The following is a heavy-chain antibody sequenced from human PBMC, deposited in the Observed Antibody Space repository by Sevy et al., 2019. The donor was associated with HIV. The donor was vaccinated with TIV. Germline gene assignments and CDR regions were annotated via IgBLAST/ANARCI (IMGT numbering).Heavy chain of an antibody. CDR3: ARDIGSSWYLGWFDP. D-gene: IGHD6-13*01. J-gene: IGHJ5*02. CDR2: FNPNSGGT. V-gene: IGHV1-2*02. Sequence: ASVKVSCKASGYTFTGYYMHWVRQAPGQGLEWMGWFNPNSGGTNYAQKFQGRVTMTRDTSISTAYMELSRLRSDDTAVYYCARDIGSSWYLGWFDPWGQGTLVTVSS. CDR1: GYTFTGYY.